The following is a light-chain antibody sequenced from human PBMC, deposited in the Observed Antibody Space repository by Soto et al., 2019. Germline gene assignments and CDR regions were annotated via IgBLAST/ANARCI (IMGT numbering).Light chain of an antibody. Sequence: EIVLTQSPATLSLSPGERATLSCRASQSVSSYLAWYQQKPGQAPRLLIYDASNRATGIPDRFSGSGSGTDFTLTISRLEPEDVAVYYCQQYAPSPAITFGQGTRLEIK. V-gene: IGKV3-11*01. J-gene: IGKJ5*01. CDR2: DAS. CDR1: QSVSSY. CDR3: QQYAPSPAIT.